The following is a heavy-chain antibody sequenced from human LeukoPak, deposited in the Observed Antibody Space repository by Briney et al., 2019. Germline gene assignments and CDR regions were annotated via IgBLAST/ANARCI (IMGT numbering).Heavy chain of an antibody. D-gene: IGHD2-8*01. V-gene: IGHV3-21*01. J-gene: IGHJ6*02. CDR1: GFTFSSYA. CDR2: ISRSSRYI. Sequence: KTGGSLRLSCAASGFTFSSYAMSWVRQAPGKGLEWVSSISRSSRYIYYADSVKGRFTISRDDAKNSLFLQMNSLRADDTAVYYCARDLFCSYGVCPVWGQGTTVTVSS. CDR3: ARDLFCSYGVCPV.